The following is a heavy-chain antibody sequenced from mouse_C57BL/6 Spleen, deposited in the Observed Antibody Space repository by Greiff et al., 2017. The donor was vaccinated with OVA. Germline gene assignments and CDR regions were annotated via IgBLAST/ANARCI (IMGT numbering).Heavy chain of an antibody. CDR3: SKGYYAMDY. V-gene: IGHV1-55*01. CDR2: IYPGSGST. Sequence: QVQLQQPGAELVKPGASVKMSCKASGYTFTSYWITWVKQRPGQGLEWIGDIYPGSGSTNYNAKFKSKATLTVDTSYSTAYMQLSNLTSEDAAVYYCSKGYYAMDYWGKGTSVTVAS. J-gene: IGHJ4*01. CDR1: GYTFTSYW.